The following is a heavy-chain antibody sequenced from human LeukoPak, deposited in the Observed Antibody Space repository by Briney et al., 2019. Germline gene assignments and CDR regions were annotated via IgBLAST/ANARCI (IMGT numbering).Heavy chain of an antibody. J-gene: IGHJ3*02. CDR3: AKCQRITMIDDAFDI. D-gene: IGHD3-22*01. V-gene: IGHV3-23*01. CDR1: GFTFTDYA. Sequence: GGSLRLSCAASGFTFTDYAIYWVRQAPGRGLEWVSGISDYGRTTYYADSVKGRFTISRDNSKNTLYLQMNSLRAEDTAVYYCAKCQRITMIDDAFDIWGQGTMVTVSS. CDR2: ISDYGRTT.